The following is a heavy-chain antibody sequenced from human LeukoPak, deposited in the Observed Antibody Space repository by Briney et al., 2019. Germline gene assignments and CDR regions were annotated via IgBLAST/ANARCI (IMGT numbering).Heavy chain of an antibody. CDR1: GFTFSSYS. V-gene: IGHV3-21*01. CDR3: ARPYGDYLYYFDY. CDR2: ISSSSSYI. D-gene: IGHD4-17*01. Sequence: GGSLRLSCAASGFTFSSYSMNWVRQAPGKGLEWVSSISSSSSYIYYADSVKGRFTISRDNAKNSLYLQMNGLRAEDTAVYYCARPYGDYLYYFDYWGQGTLVTVSS. J-gene: IGHJ4*02.